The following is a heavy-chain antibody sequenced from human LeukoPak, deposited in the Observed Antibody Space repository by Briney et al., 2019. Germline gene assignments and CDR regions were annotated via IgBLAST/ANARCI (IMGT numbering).Heavy chain of an antibody. CDR1: GGTFSSYA. V-gene: IGHV1-69*13. D-gene: IGHD6-19*01. J-gene: IGHJ4*02. CDR3: ATFKHGWYYFDY. Sequence: SVKVSCKASGGTFSSYAISWVRQAPGQGLEWMGGIIPIFGTANYAQKFQGRVTITADESTSTAYMELSSLRSEDTAVYYCATFKHGWYYFDYWGQGTLVTVSS. CDR2: IIPIFGTA.